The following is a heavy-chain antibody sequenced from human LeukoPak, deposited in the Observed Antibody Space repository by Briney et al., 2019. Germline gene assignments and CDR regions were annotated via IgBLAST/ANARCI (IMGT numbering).Heavy chain of an antibody. D-gene: IGHD3-22*01. CDR2: ISGSGGST. CDR3: AKGMIVVVITGALDY. Sequence: PGGSLRLSCAASGFTFSSYAMSWVRQAPGKGLEWVSAISGSGGSTYYADSVKGRFTISRDNSKNTLYLQMNSLRAEDTAVYYCAKGMIVVVITGALDYWGQGPLVTVSS. J-gene: IGHJ4*02. CDR1: GFTFSSYA. V-gene: IGHV3-23*01.